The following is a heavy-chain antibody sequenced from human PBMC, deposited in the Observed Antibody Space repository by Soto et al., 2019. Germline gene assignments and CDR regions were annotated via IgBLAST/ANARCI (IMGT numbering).Heavy chain of an antibody. CDR3: ARVLSTAAVDY. J-gene: IGHJ4*02. CDR1: GGSIRSGGYY. V-gene: IGHV4-31*03. D-gene: IGHD6-13*01. CDR2: TYYSGYT. Sequence: QVQLQESGPGLVKPSQTLSLSCTVSGGSIRSGGYYWTWIRQHPGKGLEWIWYTYYSGYTNYNPSLKSRVTISVDASKNQFSVKLSSVTAADTAVYYCARVLSTAAVDYWGQGTLVTVSS.